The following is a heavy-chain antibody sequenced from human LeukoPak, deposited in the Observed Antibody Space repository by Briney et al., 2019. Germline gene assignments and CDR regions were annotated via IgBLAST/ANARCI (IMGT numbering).Heavy chain of an antibody. V-gene: IGHV4-34*01. J-gene: IGHJ4*02. CDR2: INHSGST. D-gene: IGHD3-9*01. CDR3: ARGGVKLRYFDWLLAFDY. CDR1: GGSFSGYY. Sequence: SETLSLTCAVCGGSFSGYYWSWIRQPPGKGLEWIGEINHSGSTNYNPSLKSRVTISVDTSKNQFSLKLSSVTAADTAVYYCARGGVKLRYFDWLLAFDYWGQGTLVTVSS.